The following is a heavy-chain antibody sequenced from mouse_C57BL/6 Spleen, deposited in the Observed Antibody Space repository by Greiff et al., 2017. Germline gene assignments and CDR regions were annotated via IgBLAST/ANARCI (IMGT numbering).Heavy chain of an antibody. CDR3: ARQHYYGSSYENYFDY. D-gene: IGHD1-1*01. CDR1: GFTFSSYG. Sequence: DVMLVESGGDLVKPGGSLKLSCAASGFTFSSYGMSWVRQTPDKRLEWVATISSGGSYTYYPDSVKGRFTISRDNAKNTLYLQMSSLKSEDTAMYYCARQHYYGSSYENYFDYWGQGTTLTVSS. J-gene: IGHJ2*01. V-gene: IGHV5-6*02. CDR2: ISSGGSYT.